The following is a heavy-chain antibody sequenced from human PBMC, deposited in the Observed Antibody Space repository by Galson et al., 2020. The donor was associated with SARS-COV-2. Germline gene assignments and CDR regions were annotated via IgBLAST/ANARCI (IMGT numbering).Heavy chain of an antibody. CDR3: AALLVTMVRGYYMDV. J-gene: IGHJ6*03. CDR2: ISSSSSTI. V-gene: IGHV3-48*01. Sequence: GESLKISCAASGFTFSSYSMNWVRQAPGKGLEWVSYISSSSSTIYYADSVKGRFTISRDNAKNSLYLQMNSLRAEDTAVYYCAALLVTMVRGYYMDVWGKGTTVTISS. CDR1: GFTFSSYS. D-gene: IGHD3-10*01.